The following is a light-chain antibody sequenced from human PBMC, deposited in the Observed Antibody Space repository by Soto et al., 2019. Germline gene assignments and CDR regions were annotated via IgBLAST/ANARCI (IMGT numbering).Light chain of an antibody. CDR1: SRHSTYI. J-gene: IGLJ3*02. CDR2: VEGSGGY. Sequence: QLVLTQSSSASASLGSSVKLTCTLSSRHSTYIIAWYQQQPGKAPRYLMKVEGSGGYNKGSGVPDRFSGSSSGADRSLTISNLQFEDEADYYCETWDSNTWVFGGGTKLTVL. V-gene: IGLV4-60*02. CDR3: ETWDSNTWV.